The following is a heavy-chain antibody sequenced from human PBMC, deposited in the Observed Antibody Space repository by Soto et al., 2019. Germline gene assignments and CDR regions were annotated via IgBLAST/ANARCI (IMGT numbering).Heavy chain of an antibody. CDR1: GGSISSSSYY. D-gene: IGHD4-17*01. CDR3: ARTTTVVTPYWFDP. V-gene: IGHV4-39*01. CDR2: IYYSGST. Sequence: QLQLQESGPGLVKPSETLSLTCTVPGGSISSSSYYWGWIRQPPGKGLEWIGSIYYSGSTYYNPSLKLRVTISVDTSKNPFSLKLSSVTAADTAVYYCARTTTVVTPYWFDPWGQGTLVTVSS. J-gene: IGHJ5*02.